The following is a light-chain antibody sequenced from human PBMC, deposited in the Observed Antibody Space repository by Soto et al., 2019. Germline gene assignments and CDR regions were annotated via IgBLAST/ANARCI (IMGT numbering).Light chain of an antibody. V-gene: IGKV2-30*02. CDR1: RSLVHGDGNTY. CDR3: MQGTHCPRS. CDR2: QVS. J-gene: IGKJ4*01. Sequence: DVVVTQFPLSLPVTLGQPASISCRSNRSLVHGDGNTYLHWIQQKPGQSPRRLIYQVSNRDSGVPDRFSGSGSGHDFELKKSRVEAEDFGGSYCMQGTHCPRSFGGGNKVETK.